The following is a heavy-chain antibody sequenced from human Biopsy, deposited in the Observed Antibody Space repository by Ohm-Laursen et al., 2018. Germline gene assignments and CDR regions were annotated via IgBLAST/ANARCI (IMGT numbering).Heavy chain of an antibody. CDR1: GFTFSDHN. CDR2: VWYDGINK. D-gene: IGHD3-16*01. Sequence: SLRLSCSASGFTFSDHNMHWVRQAPGKGLEWVAVVWYDGINKFYADSVEGRFTISRDNFKNTVYLEMNSPRPEDTAVYYCARDLGNLRGVMFYLDSWGQGTLVSVSS. V-gene: IGHV3-33*01. CDR3: ARDLGNLRGVMFYLDS. J-gene: IGHJ4*02.